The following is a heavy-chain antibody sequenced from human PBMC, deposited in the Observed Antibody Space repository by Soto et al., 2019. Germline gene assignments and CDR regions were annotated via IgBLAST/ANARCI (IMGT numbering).Heavy chain of an antibody. Sequence: ASVKVSCKASGYTFTGYYMHWVRQAPGQGLEWMGWINPNSGGTNYAQKFQGRVTMTRDTSIGTAYMELSRLRSDDTAVYYCARATYYYDSSGYYPPLPNAFDIWGLGTMVTVSS. D-gene: IGHD3-22*01. V-gene: IGHV1-2*02. CDR2: INPNSGGT. CDR1: GYTFTGYY. J-gene: IGHJ3*02. CDR3: ARATYYYDSSGYYPPLPNAFDI.